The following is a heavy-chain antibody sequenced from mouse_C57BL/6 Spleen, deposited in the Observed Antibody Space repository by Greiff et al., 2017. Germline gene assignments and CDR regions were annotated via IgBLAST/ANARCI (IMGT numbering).Heavy chain of an antibody. CDR3: ASWGGNYYFDD. CDR1: GYTFTSYW. CDR2: IDPSDSYT. Sequence: QVQLQQPGAELVMPGASVKLSCKASGYTFTSYWMHWVKQRPGQGLEWIGEIDPSDSYTNYNQKFKGKSTLTVDKSSSTAYMQLSSLTSEDSAVYYCASWGGNYYFDDWGQGTTLTVSS. J-gene: IGHJ2*01. D-gene: IGHD2-1*01. V-gene: IGHV1-69*01.